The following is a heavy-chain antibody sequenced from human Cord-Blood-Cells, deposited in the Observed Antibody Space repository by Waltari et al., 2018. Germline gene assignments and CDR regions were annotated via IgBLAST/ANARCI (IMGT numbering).Heavy chain of an antibody. D-gene: IGHD1-26*01. CDR1: GYTFTSYE. V-gene: IGHV1-8*03. CDR2: MNPNSGNT. CDR3: ARGSTIVGATDY. J-gene: IGHJ4*02. Sequence: QVQLVQSGAEVKKPGASVKVACKASGYTFTSYEINWVRQATGQGLEWMGWMNPNSGNTGYAQKFQGRVTITRNTSISTAYMELSSLRSEDTAVYYCARGSTIVGATDYWGQGTLVTVSS.